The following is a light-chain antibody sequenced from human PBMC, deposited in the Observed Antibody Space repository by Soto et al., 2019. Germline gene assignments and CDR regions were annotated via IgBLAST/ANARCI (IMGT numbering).Light chain of an antibody. CDR3: QQGNSYPLT. CDR2: GAT. V-gene: IGKV1-9*01. J-gene: IGKJ4*01. Sequence: IQLAQSPSSLSASIGDRVTITCRASQGIRSSLAWYQQKPGKAPELLIYGATTLQSVVPSRFSGSGSGTDFTVTISSLQSEDFATYYCQQGNSYPLTFGGGTRVDIK. CDR1: QGIRSS.